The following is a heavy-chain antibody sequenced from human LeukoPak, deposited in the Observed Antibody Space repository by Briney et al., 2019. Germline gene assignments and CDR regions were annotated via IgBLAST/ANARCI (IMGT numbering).Heavy chain of an antibody. CDR2: INPSGGST. V-gene: IGHV1-46*01. Sequence: ASVKVSCKASGYTFTSYYMHWVRQAPGQGLEWVGIINPSGGSTNYSQKFQGRVTMTRDTSTSTVYMELSSLRSEDTAVYYCARVGDGYSIDYWGQGTLVTVSS. J-gene: IGHJ4*02. CDR3: ARVGDGYSIDY. D-gene: IGHD5-24*01. CDR1: GYTFTSYY.